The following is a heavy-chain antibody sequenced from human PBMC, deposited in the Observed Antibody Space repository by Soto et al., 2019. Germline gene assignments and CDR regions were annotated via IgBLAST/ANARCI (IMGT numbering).Heavy chain of an antibody. CDR2: IIPILGIA. D-gene: IGHD3-3*02. V-gene: IGHV1-69*04. CDR3: ATDEDRPQLGGNYYYIMDV. Sequence: EASVKVSCKASGGTFSSYTISWVRQAPGQGLEWMGRIIPILGIANYAQKFQGRVTITADKSTSTAYMELSSLRSEDTAVYYCATDEDRPQLGGNYYYIMDVWGQGTAVTVSS. CDR1: GGTFSSYT. J-gene: IGHJ6*02.